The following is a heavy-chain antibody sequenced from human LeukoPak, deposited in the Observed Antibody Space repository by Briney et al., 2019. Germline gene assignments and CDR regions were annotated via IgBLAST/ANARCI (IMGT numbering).Heavy chain of an antibody. CDR2: ISSSGSTI. CDR3: ARAGTKQLVRGFDY. D-gene: IGHD6-6*01. CDR1: GFTFSSYE. Sequence: GGSLRLSCAASGFTFSSYEMNWVRQAPGKGLEWDSYISSSGSTIYYADSVKGRFTISRDNAKNSLYLQMNSLRAEDTAVYYCARAGTKQLVRGFDYWGQGTLVTVSS. V-gene: IGHV3-48*03. J-gene: IGHJ4*02.